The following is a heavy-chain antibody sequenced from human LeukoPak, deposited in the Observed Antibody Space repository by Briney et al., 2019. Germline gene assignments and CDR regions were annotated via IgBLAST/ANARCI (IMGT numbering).Heavy chain of an antibody. CDR3: ARFGEDIVVVPAAIEAFDI. D-gene: IGHD2-2*01. Sequence: PGGSLRLSCAASGFTFSSYSMNWVRQAPGKGLEWVSSISSSSSYIYYADSVKGRFTVSRDNAKNSLYLQMNSLRAEDTAVYYCARFGEDIVVVPAAIEAFDIWGQGTMVTVSS. CDR1: GFTFSSYS. J-gene: IGHJ3*02. CDR2: ISSSSSYI. V-gene: IGHV3-21*01.